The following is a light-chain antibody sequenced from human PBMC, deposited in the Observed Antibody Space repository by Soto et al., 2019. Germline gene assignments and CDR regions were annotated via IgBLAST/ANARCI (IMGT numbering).Light chain of an antibody. CDR1: QSVSSSY. CDR2: GAS. J-gene: IGKJ1*01. V-gene: IGKV3-20*01. CDR3: QQCGSSLWT. Sequence: EIVLTQSPGTLSLSPGERATLSCRASQSVSSSYLAWYQQKPGQAPRLLIYGASSRATGIPDRFSGSGSGTDFTITISRLQHEDVAVYYCQQCGSSLWTFGQGTKVEIK.